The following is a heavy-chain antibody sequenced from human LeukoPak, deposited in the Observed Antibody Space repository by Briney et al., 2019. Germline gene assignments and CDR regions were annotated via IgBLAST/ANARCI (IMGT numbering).Heavy chain of an antibody. J-gene: IGHJ5*02. D-gene: IGHD4-17*01. CDR3: AKDTQPGGDYGGTWFDP. CDR2: ISWNSGSI. Sequence: GRSLRLSCAASGFTFDDYAMHWVRQAPGKGLEWVSGISWNSGSIGYADSVKGRFTISRDNAKNSLYLQMNSLRAEDTALYYCAKDTQPGGDYGGTWFDPWGQGTLVTVSS. CDR1: GFTFDDYA. V-gene: IGHV3-9*01.